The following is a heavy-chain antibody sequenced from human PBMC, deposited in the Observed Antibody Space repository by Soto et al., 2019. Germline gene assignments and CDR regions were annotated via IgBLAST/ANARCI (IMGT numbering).Heavy chain of an antibody. D-gene: IGHD2-21*02. CDR2: ILPMFGAV. V-gene: IGHV1-69*06. Sequence: QMQLVQSGAEVKKSGSSVKVSCKASGGTSSNFVITWVRQVPGQGLEWLGGILPMFGAVKYAQKFQDRLTITADRSTNTAAMELGSLRPDATAVYYCARPKRSGYDRGDSYYHTMDVWRHGTTVTVS. CDR1: GGTSSNFV. J-gene: IGHJ6*02. CDR3: ARPKRSGYDRGDSYYHTMDV.